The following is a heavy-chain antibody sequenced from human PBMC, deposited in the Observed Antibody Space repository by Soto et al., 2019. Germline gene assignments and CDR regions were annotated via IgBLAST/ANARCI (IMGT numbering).Heavy chain of an antibody. D-gene: IGHD6-25*01. CDR3: ASRVGGYLRPNDAFDI. CDR2: IYYSGST. V-gene: IGHV4-59*08. CDR1: GGSISSYY. J-gene: IGHJ3*02. Sequence: QVQLQESGPGLVKPSETLSLTCTVSGGSISSYYWSWIRQPPGKGLEWIGYIYYSGSTNYNPSLKSRVTIAVDTSKNQFSLRLSSVTAADTAVYYCASRVGGYLRPNDAFDIWGQGTMVTVSS.